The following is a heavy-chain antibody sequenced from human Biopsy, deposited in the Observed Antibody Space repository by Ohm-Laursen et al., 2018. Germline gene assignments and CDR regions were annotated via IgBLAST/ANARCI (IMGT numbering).Heavy chain of an antibody. Sequence: SETLSLICAVSGGSISNYFWTWIRQPPGKGLEWIGYFRFEDRTSYNSSLKSRVTISADTSKNQFSLRLSSVTAADTAVYYCALGGGSYVNFDYWGQGTLVTVSS. J-gene: IGHJ4*02. CDR3: ALGGGSYVNFDY. D-gene: IGHD1-26*01. V-gene: IGHV4-59*01. CDR1: GGSISNYF. CDR2: FRFEDRT.